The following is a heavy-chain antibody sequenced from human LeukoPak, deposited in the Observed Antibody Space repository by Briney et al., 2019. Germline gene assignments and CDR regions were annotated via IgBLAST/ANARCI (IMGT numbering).Heavy chain of an antibody. CDR1: GGTFSSYA. CDR3: ARENSFIVVVPAAIHPFDH. J-gene: IGHJ4*02. D-gene: IGHD2-2*01. V-gene: IGHV1-69*10. CDR2: IIPILGIA. Sequence: VKVSCKASGGTFSSYAISWVRQAPGQGLEWMGRIIPILGIANYAQKFQGRVTITADKSTSTAYMELSSLRSEDTAVYYCARENSFIVVVPAAIHPFDHWGQGTLVTVSS.